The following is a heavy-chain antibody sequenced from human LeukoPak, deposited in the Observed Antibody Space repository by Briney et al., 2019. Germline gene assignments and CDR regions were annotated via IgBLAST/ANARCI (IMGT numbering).Heavy chain of an antibody. V-gene: IGHV1-2*02. J-gene: IGHJ4*02. Sequence: ASVKVSCKASGYTFTGYYMHWVRQAPGQGLEWMGWINPNSGGTNYAQKFQGRVTMTRDTSISTAYMELSRLRSDDTAVYYCARDRSTDSGSYRSLGYWGQGTLVTVSS. D-gene: IGHD1-26*01. CDR1: GYTFTGYY. CDR3: ARDRSTDSGSYRSLGY. CDR2: INPNSGGT.